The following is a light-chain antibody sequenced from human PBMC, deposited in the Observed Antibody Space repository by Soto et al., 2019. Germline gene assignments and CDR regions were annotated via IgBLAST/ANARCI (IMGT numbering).Light chain of an antibody. CDR2: GAS. CDR1: QSVRSSY. Sequence: EIVLPQSPGTLSLSPGGRATLSCRASQSVRSSYLAWYQQRPGQAPRLLIFGASFRATGIPDRFSGSGSGTDFTLTISRLEPEDFAVYYCQHYGSPLTFGGGTKVEIK. J-gene: IGKJ4*01. CDR3: QHYGSPLT. V-gene: IGKV3-20*01.